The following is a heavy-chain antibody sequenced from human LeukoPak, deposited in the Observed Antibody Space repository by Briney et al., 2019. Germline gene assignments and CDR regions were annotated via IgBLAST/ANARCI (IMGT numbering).Heavy chain of an antibody. V-gene: IGHV4-34*01. CDR2: INHSGST. J-gene: IGHJ4*02. CDR1: GFPFSDFS. D-gene: IGHD6-6*01. Sequence: AGGSLRLSCATSGFPFSDFSMSWIRQPPGKGLEWIGEINHSGSTNYNPSLKSRVTISVDTSKNQFSLKLSSVTAADTAVYYCARRAMSSSYGLNYYFDYWGQGTLVTVSS. CDR3: ARRAMSSSYGLNYYFDY.